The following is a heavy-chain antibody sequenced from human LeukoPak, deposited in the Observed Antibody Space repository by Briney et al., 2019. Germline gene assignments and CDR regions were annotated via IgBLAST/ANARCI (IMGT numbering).Heavy chain of an antibody. D-gene: IGHD5-24*01. Sequence: PGGSLRLSCAASGFTFSSYWMHWVRQAPGKGLVWVSRINSDGSSTSYADSVKGRFTISRDNAKNTLYLQMNSLRAGDTAVYYCAREGRDGYYYYYYYMDVWGKGTTVTVSS. CDR2: INSDGSST. V-gene: IGHV3-74*01. CDR3: AREGRDGYYYYYYYMDV. CDR1: GFTFSSYW. J-gene: IGHJ6*03.